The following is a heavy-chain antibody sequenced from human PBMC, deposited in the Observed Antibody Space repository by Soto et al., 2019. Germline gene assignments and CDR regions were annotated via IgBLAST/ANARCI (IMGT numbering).Heavy chain of an antibody. CDR2: IYHSVSP. D-gene: IGHD6-13*01. Sequence: PSYTLSHTFPAGVWLISNSLRSWIRHPPGHVLEWIVYIYHSVSPNYNTSLKSRVTISVDTSKNQFSLKLSSVTAADTAMYYCARRSSSKGSTGGWPWTAWFDPWGQGTLVTVSS. J-gene: IGHJ5*02. V-gene: IGHV4-59*08. CDR3: ARRSSSKGSTGGWPWTAWFDP. CDR1: VWLISNSL.